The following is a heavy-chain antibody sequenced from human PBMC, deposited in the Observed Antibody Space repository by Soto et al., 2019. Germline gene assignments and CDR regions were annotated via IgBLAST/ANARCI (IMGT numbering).Heavy chain of an antibody. Sequence: ASVKVSCKASGYTFTSYGISWVRQAPGQGLEWMGWISAYNGNTNYAQKLQGRVTMTTDTSTSTAYMELRSLRSDDTAVYYCARDLYCSSHSCKNEYYYYGMDVWGQGTTATVSS. J-gene: IGHJ6*02. CDR2: ISAYNGNT. CDR1: GYTFTSYG. V-gene: IGHV1-18*01. CDR3: ARDLYCSSHSCKNEYYYYGMDV. D-gene: IGHD2-2*01.